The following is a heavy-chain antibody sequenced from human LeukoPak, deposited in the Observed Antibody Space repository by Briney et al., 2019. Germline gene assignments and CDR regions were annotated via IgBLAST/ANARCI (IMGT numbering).Heavy chain of an antibody. CDR2: IKGNGDTT. V-gene: IGHV3-43*02. D-gene: IGHD6-19*01. CDR1: GITFHNYA. J-gene: IGHJ4*02. CDR3: AKDIGSGWSFDF. Sequence: PGGSLRLSCAASGITFHNYAMHWVRQAPGKGLEWVSLIKGNGDTTYNADSVKGRFTISRDNSKNSLYLQINSLRTEDTALYYCAKDIGSGWSFDFWGQGTLVTVSS.